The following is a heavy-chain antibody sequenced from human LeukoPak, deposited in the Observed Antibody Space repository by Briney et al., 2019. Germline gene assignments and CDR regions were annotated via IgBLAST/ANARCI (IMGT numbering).Heavy chain of an antibody. J-gene: IGHJ4*02. D-gene: IGHD3-22*01. Sequence: ASVKVSCKASGYTFTSYGISWVRQAPGQGLEWMGWISAYNGNTNYAQKLQGRATMTTDTSTNTAYMELRGLRSDDTAVHYCARIGTFYYDSSGYYPGDYWGQGTLVTVSS. CDR1: GYTFTSYG. CDR2: ISAYNGNT. CDR3: ARIGTFYYDSSGYYPGDY. V-gene: IGHV1-18*01.